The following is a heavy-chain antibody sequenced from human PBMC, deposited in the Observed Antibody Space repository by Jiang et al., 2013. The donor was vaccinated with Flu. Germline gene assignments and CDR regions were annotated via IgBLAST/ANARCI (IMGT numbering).Heavy chain of an antibody. CDR3: ARRASGWLYYFDY. V-gene: IGHV4-59*01. D-gene: IGHD6-19*01. Sequence: PGLVKPSETLSLTCTVSGGSISGYYWSWIRQPPGKGLEWIGNIYYSGSTNYNPSLKSRVTISVDTSKNQFSLKLSSVTAADTAVYYCARRASGWLYYFDYWGQGTLVTVSS. CDR2: IYYSGST. CDR1: GGSISGYY. J-gene: IGHJ4*02.